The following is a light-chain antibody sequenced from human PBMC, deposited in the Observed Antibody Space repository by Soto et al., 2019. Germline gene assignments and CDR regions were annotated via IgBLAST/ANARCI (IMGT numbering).Light chain of an antibody. CDR1: QTVSDMY. Sequence: EIVLTQSPGTLSLSPGERATLSCRASQTVSDMYFAWYQQQPGQAPRLLIYASNRATGIPDRFSGSGSGTDFTLTIGRLEPEDFAVYYCQHYGTSALFGPGTKVDIK. V-gene: IGKV3-20*01. CDR3: QHYGTSAL. J-gene: IGKJ3*01. CDR2: AS.